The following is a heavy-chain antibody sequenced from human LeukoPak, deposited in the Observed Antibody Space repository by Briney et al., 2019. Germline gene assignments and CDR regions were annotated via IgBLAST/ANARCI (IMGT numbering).Heavy chain of an antibody. D-gene: IGHD4-23*01. V-gene: IGHV1-24*01. J-gene: IGHJ4*02. Sequence: ASVKVSCKVSGYTLTELSMHCVRQAPGKGLEWMGGFDPEDGETIYAQKFQGRVTMTEDTSTDTAYMELSSLRSEDTAVYYCATVATVVTPYYFDYWGQGTLVTVSS. CDR3: ATVATVVTPYYFDY. CDR1: GYTLTELS. CDR2: FDPEDGET.